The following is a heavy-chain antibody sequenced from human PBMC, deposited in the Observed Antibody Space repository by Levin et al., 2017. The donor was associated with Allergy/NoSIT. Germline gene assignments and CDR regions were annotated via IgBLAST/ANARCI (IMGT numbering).Heavy chain of an antibody. CDR1: GFSFSLYG. D-gene: IGHD3-10*01. J-gene: IGHJ5*02. Sequence: QRGESLKISCAASGFSFSLYGMHWVRQAPGKGLEWVAVVAYDGTNQYYADSVEGRFTISRDDSKNTLYLQMNTLRTEDTAVYYCAKGGASGSGSVYKWFDPWGQGTLVTVSS. CDR3: AKGGASGSGSVYKWFDP. V-gene: IGHV3-30*18. CDR2: VAYDGTNQ.